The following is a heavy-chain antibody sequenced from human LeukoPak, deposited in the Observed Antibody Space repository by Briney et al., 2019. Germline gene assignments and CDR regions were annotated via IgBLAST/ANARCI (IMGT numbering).Heavy chain of an antibody. CDR3: ARGRMTTVTTDAFDI. Sequence: KPGGSLRLSCAASGFTFSSYSMNWVRQAPGKGLEWVSSISSSSSYIYYADSMKGRFTISRDNAKNSLYLQMNSLRAEDTAVYYCARGRMTTVTTDAFDIWGQGTMVTVSS. D-gene: IGHD4-17*01. CDR2: ISSSSSYI. J-gene: IGHJ3*02. V-gene: IGHV3-21*01. CDR1: GFTFSSYS.